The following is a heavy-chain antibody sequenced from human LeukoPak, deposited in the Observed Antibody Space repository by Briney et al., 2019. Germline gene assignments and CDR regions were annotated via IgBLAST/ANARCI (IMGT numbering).Heavy chain of an antibody. D-gene: IGHD6-19*01. CDR2: SRNKANSYTT. V-gene: IGHV3-72*01. Sequence: GGSLGLSCAASGFTVSSDYMDWVRQAPGKGLEWVGRSRNKANSYTTEYAASVKGRFTISRDDSQNSLYLQMNSLKPEDTAVYYCTRGVRYTSGWDFDYWGQGTLVTASS. CDR1: GFTVSSDY. J-gene: IGHJ4*02. CDR3: TRGVRYTSGWDFDY.